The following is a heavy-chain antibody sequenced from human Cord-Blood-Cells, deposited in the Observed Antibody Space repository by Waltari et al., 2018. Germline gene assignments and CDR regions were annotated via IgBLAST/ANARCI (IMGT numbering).Heavy chain of an antibody. Sequence: QVQLVQSGAEVKKPGSSVKVSCKASGGTFSSYAISWVRQAPGQGLEWMGGIIPIFGTANYAQKFQGRGTITADESTRTAYMELSSLRSEDTAVYDCARDRSAARHWFDPWGQGTLVTVSS. V-gene: IGHV1-69*01. CDR3: ARDRSAARHWFDP. CDR1: GGTFSSYA. J-gene: IGHJ5*02. D-gene: IGHD6-6*01. CDR2: IIPIFGTA.